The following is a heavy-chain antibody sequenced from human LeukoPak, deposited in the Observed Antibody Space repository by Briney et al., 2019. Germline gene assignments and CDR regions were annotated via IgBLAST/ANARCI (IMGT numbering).Heavy chain of an antibody. D-gene: IGHD5-12*01. Sequence: SETLSLTCTVSGGSISSGGYYWSWIRQHPGKGLEWIGYIYYSGSTYYNPSLKSRVTISVDTSKNQFSLKLSSVTAADTAVYYCAREGYLYYYYYYGMDVWGQGTTVTVSS. CDR3: AREGYLYYYYYYGMDV. CDR2: IYYSGST. J-gene: IGHJ6*02. V-gene: IGHV4-31*03. CDR1: GGSISSGGYY.